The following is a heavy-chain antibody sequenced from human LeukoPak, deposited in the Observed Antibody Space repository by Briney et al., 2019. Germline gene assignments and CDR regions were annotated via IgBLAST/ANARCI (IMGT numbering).Heavy chain of an antibody. J-gene: IGHJ4*02. CDR2: VYYSGST. D-gene: IGHD5-12*01. CDR1: GGSISSSTYY. CDR3: VRHDGRGGATMGSLDS. Sequence: SETLSLTCTVSGGSISSSTYYWGWIRQPPGKGLEWIGNVYYSGSTYYNPSLNSRVTISVDTSKNQFSLQLNSVTAADTAVYYCVRHDGRGGATMGSLDSWGQGSLVTVSS. V-gene: IGHV4-39*01.